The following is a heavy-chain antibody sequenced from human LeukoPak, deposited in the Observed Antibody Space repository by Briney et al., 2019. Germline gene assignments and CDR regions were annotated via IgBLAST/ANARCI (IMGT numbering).Heavy chain of an antibody. J-gene: IGHJ4*02. V-gene: IGHV4-34*01. Sequence: PSETLSLTCAVYGGSSSGYYWSWIRQPPGKGLEWIGEINHSGSTNYNPSLKSRVTISVDTSKNQFSLKLSSVTAADTAVYYCARSASCSGGSCYGPINFYDYWGQGTLDTVSS. CDR1: GGSSSGYY. D-gene: IGHD2-15*01. CDR3: ARSASCSGGSCYGPINFYDY. CDR2: INHSGST.